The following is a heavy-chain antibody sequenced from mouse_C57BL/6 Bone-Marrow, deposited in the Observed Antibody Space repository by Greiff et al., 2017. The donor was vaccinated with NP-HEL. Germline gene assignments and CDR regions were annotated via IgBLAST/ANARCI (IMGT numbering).Heavy chain of an antibody. CDR2: ISDGGSYT. Sequence: EVQLVESGGGLVKPGGSLKLSCAASGFTFSSYAMSWVRQTPEKRLEWVATISDGGSYTYYPDNVKGRFTISRDNAKNNLYLQMSHLKSEDTAMYYCARDDGYSWYFDVWGTGTTVTVSS. J-gene: IGHJ1*03. D-gene: IGHD2-3*01. CDR1: GFTFSSYA. CDR3: ARDDGYSWYFDV. V-gene: IGHV5-4*01.